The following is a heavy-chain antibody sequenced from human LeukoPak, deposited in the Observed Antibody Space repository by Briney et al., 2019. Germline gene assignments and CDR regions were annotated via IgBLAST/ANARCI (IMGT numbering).Heavy chain of an antibody. CDR2: IKPNSGGT. V-gene: IGHV1-2*02. D-gene: IGHD1-26*01. J-gene: IGHJ5*02. CDR1: GYTFTGYY. CDR3: ARELASSGSYST. Sequence: ASVKVSCKASGYTFTGYYMHWVRQAPGQGLEWMGWIKPNSGGTNYAQKFQGRVTMTRDTSISTAYMELSRLRSDDTAVYYCARELASSGSYSTWGQGTLVTVSS.